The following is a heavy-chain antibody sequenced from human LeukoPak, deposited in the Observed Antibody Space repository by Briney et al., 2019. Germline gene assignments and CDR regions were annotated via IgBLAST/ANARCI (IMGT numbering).Heavy chain of an antibody. V-gene: IGHV3-20*04. CDR2: LSWNGGST. D-gene: IGHD1-14*01. Sequence: GGSLRLSCAASGFVFDDYGMSWVRHAPGKGLEWASGLSWNGGSTGYADSVKGRFTISRDNVKNTLYLQMNSLRAEDTALYYCTRYTRVEGLDLWGRGTLVTVSS. CDR3: TRYTRVEGLDL. CDR1: GFVFDDYG. J-gene: IGHJ5*02.